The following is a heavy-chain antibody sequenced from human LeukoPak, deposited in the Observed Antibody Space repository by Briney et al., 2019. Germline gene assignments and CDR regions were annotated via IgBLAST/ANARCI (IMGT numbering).Heavy chain of an antibody. Sequence: ASVKVSCKASGYTCTGYYMHWVRQAPGQGLEWMGWINPNSGGTNYAQKFQGRVTMTRDTSISTAYMELSRLRSDDTAVYYCARANDFWSGPLYYFDYWGQGTLVTVSS. CDR3: ARANDFWSGPLYYFDY. J-gene: IGHJ4*02. CDR2: INPNSGGT. CDR1: GYTCTGYY. D-gene: IGHD3-3*01. V-gene: IGHV1-2*02.